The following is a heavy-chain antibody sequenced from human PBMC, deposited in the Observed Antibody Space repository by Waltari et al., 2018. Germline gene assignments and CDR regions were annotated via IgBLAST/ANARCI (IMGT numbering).Heavy chain of an antibody. D-gene: IGHD4-17*01. CDR1: GGTFSSYA. V-gene: IGHV1-2*02. CDR3: ALISVTPGDY. J-gene: IGHJ4*02. CDR2: INPNSGGT. Sequence: QVQLVQSGAEVKKPGSSVKVSCKASGGTFSSYAISWVRQAPGQGLEWMGWINPNSGGTNYAQKFQGRVTMTRDTSISTAYMELSRLRSDDTAVYYCALISVTPGDYWGQGTLVTVSS.